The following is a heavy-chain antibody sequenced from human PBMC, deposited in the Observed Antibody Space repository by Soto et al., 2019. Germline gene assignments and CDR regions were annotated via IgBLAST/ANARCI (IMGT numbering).Heavy chain of an antibody. CDR2: ISANNGNT. Sequence: ASVKVSCKASGYTFTSYGISWVRQAPGQGLEWMGGISANNGNTNYAQKFQGRVTITADESTSTAYMELSSLRSEDTAVYYCARDSIAVAGTNWFVPWGQGTLVTVSS. CDR1: GYTFTSYG. J-gene: IGHJ5*02. CDR3: ARDSIAVAGTNWFVP. D-gene: IGHD6-19*01. V-gene: IGHV1-18*01.